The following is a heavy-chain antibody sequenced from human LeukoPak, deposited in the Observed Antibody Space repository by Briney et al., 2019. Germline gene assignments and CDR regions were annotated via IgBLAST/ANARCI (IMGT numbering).Heavy chain of an antibody. D-gene: IGHD1-26*01. V-gene: IGHV3-74*01. CDR1: GFTFSSYW. J-gene: IGHJ4*02. CDR2: INSDGSST. Sequence: QPGGSLRLSCAASGFTFSSYWMHWVRQAPGKWLVWVSRINSDGSSTSYADSVKGRFTISRDNAKNTLYLQMNSLKASDTAMYYCARLKQGELPRSYFDYWGQGTLVTVSS. CDR3: ARLKQGELPRSYFDY.